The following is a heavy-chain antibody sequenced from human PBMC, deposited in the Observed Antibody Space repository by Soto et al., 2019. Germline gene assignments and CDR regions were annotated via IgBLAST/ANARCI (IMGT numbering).Heavy chain of an antibody. Sequence: ASVKVSCKASGYTFTGYAMHWVRQAPGQRLEWMGWINAGNGNTNYAQKFQGRVTITADKSTSTAYMEMNSLRSEDTAVYYCVRNSPIGSTFSGNDAIDYWGQGTLVTVSS. CDR1: GYTFTGYA. CDR2: INAGNGNT. CDR3: VRNSPIGSTFSGNDAIDY. D-gene: IGHD5-12*01. J-gene: IGHJ4*02. V-gene: IGHV1-3*01.